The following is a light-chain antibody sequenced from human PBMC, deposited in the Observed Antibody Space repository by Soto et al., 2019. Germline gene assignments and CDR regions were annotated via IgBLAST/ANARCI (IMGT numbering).Light chain of an antibody. CDR3: QKYDRAPFT. J-gene: IGKJ3*01. V-gene: IGKV1-27*01. CDR1: QSIRNY. Sequence: DIQMTQSPSSLYASVGDRVTITCRASQSIRNYLAWYQQKPGKVPKPLIYAASTLQSGVPSRFSGSGSGTDFPLTINILQPEDIATYYWQKYDRAPFTFGPGTKVHI. CDR2: AAS.